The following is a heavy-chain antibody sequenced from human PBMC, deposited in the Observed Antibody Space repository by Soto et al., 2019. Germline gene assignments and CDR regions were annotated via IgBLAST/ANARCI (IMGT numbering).Heavy chain of an antibody. CDR3: AREPPRATAGLNYFDP. CDR1: GYTFINFG. V-gene: IGHV1-18*01. D-gene: IGHD6-13*01. Sequence: QVQLVQSGTEVKKPGASVKVSCKTSGYTFINFGIGWVRQAPGQGLEWMGWISPFNGHTHYAQKFQGRVSLTTDTSTSTAFLELRSLTYDDTVVYYCAREPPRATAGLNYFDPWGQGTLVTVSS. J-gene: IGHJ5*02. CDR2: ISPFNGHT.